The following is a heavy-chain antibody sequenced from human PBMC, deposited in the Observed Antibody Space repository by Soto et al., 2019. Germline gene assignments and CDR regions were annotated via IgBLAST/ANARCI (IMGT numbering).Heavy chain of an antibody. CDR1: GGSIISSSYY. CDR2: IYYSGST. Sequence: SETLSLTCTVSGGSIISSSYYWVLIRQPPGKGLEWIGSIYYSGSTYYNPFLKSRVTISVDTSKNQFSLKLSSVTAADTAVYYCARLGWSVFYFDYWGQGTLVTVSS. V-gene: IGHV4-39*01. D-gene: IGHD2-2*03. CDR3: ARLGWSVFYFDY. J-gene: IGHJ4*02.